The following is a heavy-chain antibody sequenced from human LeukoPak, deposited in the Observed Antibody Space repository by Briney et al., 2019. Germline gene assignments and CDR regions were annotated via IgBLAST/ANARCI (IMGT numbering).Heavy chain of an antibody. V-gene: IGHV3-23*01. CDR2: ISGSGGST. D-gene: IGHD2-2*02. J-gene: IGHJ3*02. CDR1: GFTFSSYA. CDR3: AKDERYCSSTSCYSAFDI. Sequence: PGGSLRLSCAASGFTFSSYAMSWVRQAPGKGLEWVSAISGSGGSTYYADSVKGRFTISRDNSKNTLYLQMNSLRAEDTAVYYCAKDERYCSSTSCYSAFDIWGQGTMVTVSS.